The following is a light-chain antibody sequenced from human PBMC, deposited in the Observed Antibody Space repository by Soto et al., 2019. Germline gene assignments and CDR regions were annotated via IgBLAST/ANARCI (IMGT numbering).Light chain of an antibody. CDR2: GAS. V-gene: IGKV3-15*01. CDR1: QSVRSN. Sequence: EIVMTQSPATLSVSPGDRVTLSCRASQSVRSNSAWYQQKPGQPPRLLIYGASTRATGIPARFSGSGYGTEFTLTISSPQSEDFAVYYCHQYNTWPLTFGGGTKVDIK. J-gene: IGKJ4*01. CDR3: HQYNTWPLT.